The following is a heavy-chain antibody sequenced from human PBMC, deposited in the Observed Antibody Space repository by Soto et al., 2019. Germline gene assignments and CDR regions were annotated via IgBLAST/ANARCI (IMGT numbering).Heavy chain of an antibody. V-gene: IGHV3-33*01. CDR3: ARVRITMVRGDTGPEDYFDY. CDR2: IWYDGSNK. CDR1: GFTFSSYG. Sequence: PGGSLRLSCAASGFTFSSYGMHWVRQAPGKGLEWVAVIWYDGSNKYYADSVKGRFTISRDNSKNTLYLQMNSLRAEDTAVYYCARVRITMVRGDTGPEDYFDYWGQGTLVTVSS. J-gene: IGHJ4*02. D-gene: IGHD3-10*01.